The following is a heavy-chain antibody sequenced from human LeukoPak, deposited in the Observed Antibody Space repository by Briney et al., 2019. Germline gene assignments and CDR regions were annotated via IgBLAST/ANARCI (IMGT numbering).Heavy chain of an antibody. J-gene: IGHJ3*02. CDR1: GYTLTGYY. D-gene: IGHD3-9*01. V-gene: IGHV1-2*02. CDR3: AREGTYYDILTGRREDAFDI. CDR2: INPNSGGT. Sequence: GASVKVSCKASGYTLTGYYMHWVRQAPGQGLEWMGWINPNSGGTNYAQKFQGRVTMTRDTSISTAYMELSRLRSDDTAVYYCAREGTYYDILTGRREDAFDIWGQGTMVTVSS.